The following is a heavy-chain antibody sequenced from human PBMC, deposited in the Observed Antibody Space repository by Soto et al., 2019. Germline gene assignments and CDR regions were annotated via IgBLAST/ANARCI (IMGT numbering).Heavy chain of an antibody. D-gene: IGHD4-17*01. CDR2: ISGSGGGT. CDR3: AKFPSGGDGDFAY. Sequence: EVQLLESGGGLVQPGGSLRLSCSASGFTLSSYSMNWVRQAPGKGLEWVSSISGSGGGTYYAEAVKGRYTISRDNSRSGFYLQMNSLRAEDTAVYYCAKFPSGGDGDFAYWGQGTLVTVSS. J-gene: IGHJ4*02. V-gene: IGHV3-23*01. CDR1: GFTLSSYS.